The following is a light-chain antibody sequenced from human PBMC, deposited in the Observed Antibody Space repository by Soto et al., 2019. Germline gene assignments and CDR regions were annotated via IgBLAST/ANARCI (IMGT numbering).Light chain of an antibody. J-gene: IGKJ4*01. V-gene: IGKV3-20*01. Sequence: EIVLTQSPGTLSLSPGERATLSCRASQSVTGSYLAWYQQKPGQAPRLLIYGASSRATGIPDRFRGSGSGTDFTLTISRLEPEDFAVYYCQQYGSSSLTFGGGTKVEIK. CDR2: GAS. CDR1: QSVTGSY. CDR3: QQYGSSSLT.